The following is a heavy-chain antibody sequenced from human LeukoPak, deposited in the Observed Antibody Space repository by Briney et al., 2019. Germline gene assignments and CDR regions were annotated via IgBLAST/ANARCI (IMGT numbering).Heavy chain of an antibody. CDR3: ARDGLGPYCGGDCFSHDAFDI. J-gene: IGHJ3*02. V-gene: IGHV4-61*02. CDR2: MYISGTT. Sequence: SETLSLTCTVSGGSISSSSYYWGWIRQPAGKGLEWIGRMYISGTTDYNPSLKSRVTMSVDTSKNQFSLKLSSVTAADTAVYYCARDGLGPYCGGDCFSHDAFDIWGQGTMVTVSS. CDR1: GGSISSSSYY. D-gene: IGHD2-21*01.